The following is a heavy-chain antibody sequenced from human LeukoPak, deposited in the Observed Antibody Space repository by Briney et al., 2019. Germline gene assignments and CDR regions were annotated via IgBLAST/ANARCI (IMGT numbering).Heavy chain of an antibody. CDR3: ASGTTVTAQRWYYFDY. CDR1: GFTFSDYY. CDR2: ISSSGSTI. D-gene: IGHD4-17*01. Sequence: GGSLRLSCAASGFTFSDYYMSWIRQAPGKGLEWVSYISSSGSTIYYADSVKGRFTISRDNAKNSLYLQMNSLRAEDTAVYYCASGTTVTAQRWYYFDYWGQGTLVTVPS. V-gene: IGHV3-11*04. J-gene: IGHJ4*02.